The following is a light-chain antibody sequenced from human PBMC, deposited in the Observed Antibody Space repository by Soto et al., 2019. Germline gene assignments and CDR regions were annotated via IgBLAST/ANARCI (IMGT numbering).Light chain of an antibody. Sequence: EIVMTQSPATLSLSPGERATLSCRASQSVSSSYLSWYQQKPGQAPRLLIYGASTRATGIPARFSGSGSGSDVTLTISSLQPEDFAVYYCQQDNNLPLTFGGGTKVEIK. V-gene: IGKV3D-7*01. J-gene: IGKJ4*01. CDR2: GAS. CDR1: QSVSSSY. CDR3: QQDNNLPLT.